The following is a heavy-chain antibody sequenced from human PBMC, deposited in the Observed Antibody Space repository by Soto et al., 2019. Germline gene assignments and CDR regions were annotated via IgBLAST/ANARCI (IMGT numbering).Heavy chain of an antibody. V-gene: IGHV4-34*01. CDR1: CGSFSGYY. D-gene: IGHD4-17*01. CDR3: ANYGDLGYFDY. CDR2: INHSGST. J-gene: IGHJ4*02. Sequence: SETLSLTCAVYCGSFSGYYWSWIRQPPGKGLEWIGEINHSGSTNYDPSLKSRVTISVDTSKNQFSLKLSSVTAADTAVYYCANYGDLGYFDYWGQGTLVTVSS.